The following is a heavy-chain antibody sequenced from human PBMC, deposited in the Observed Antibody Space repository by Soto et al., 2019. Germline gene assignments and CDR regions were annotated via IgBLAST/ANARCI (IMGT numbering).Heavy chain of an antibody. CDR3: ARGGRGRRYCSGGSCYVHWYFDL. CDR2: INHSGST. Sequence: QVQLQQWGAGLLKPSETLSLTCAVYGGSFSGYYWSWIRQPPGKGLEWIGEINHSGSTNYNPSLKSRVTRSVDTSKNQFSLKLSSVTAADTAVYYCARGGRGRRYCSGGSCYVHWYFDLWGRGTLVTVSS. D-gene: IGHD2-15*01. J-gene: IGHJ2*01. V-gene: IGHV4-34*01. CDR1: GGSFSGYY.